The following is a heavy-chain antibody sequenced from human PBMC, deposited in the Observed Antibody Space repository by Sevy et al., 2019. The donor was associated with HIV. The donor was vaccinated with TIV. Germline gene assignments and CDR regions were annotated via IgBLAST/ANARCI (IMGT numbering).Heavy chain of an antibody. CDR2: LSFGCGKI. D-gene: IGHD2-8*01. Sequence: GGSLRLSCAASGFAFYDYSMSWIRHAPGKGLEWVATLSFGCGKINYADSVKGRFTISRDNSKNSFYLQMDNLRVEDTALYLCAREGCTRPHDYWGQGTRVTVSS. CDR1: GFAFYDYS. CDR3: AREGCTRPHDY. J-gene: IGHJ4*02. V-gene: IGHV3-23*01.